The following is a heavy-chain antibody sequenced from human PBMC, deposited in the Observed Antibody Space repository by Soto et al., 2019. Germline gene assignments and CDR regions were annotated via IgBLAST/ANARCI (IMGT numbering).Heavy chain of an antibody. J-gene: IGHJ4*02. CDR3: AKVGGTSHPPMPVDC. CDR2: ISGGDGST. CDR1: GFTFSSYA. V-gene: IGHV3-23*01. Sequence: EVQLLESGGGLVQPGGSLRLSCAASGFTFSSYAMSWVRQAPGKGLEWVSTISGGDGSTYYADSVKGRFTISRDNSKNTLYLQMNSLRADDTAVYYCAKVGGTSHPPMPVDCWGQGTLVTVSS. D-gene: IGHD2-2*01.